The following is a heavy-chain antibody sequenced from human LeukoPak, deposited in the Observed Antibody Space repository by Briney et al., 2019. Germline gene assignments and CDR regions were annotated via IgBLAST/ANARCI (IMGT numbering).Heavy chain of an antibody. CDR3: ARGGGYSYGPTRIDY. V-gene: IGHV3-11*04. Sequence: LSLTCTVPGYSISSDYYWGWIRQPPGKGLEWVSYISSSSSTIYYADSVKGRFTISRDNAKNSLYLQMNSLRAEDTAVYYCARGGGYSYGPTRIDYWGQGTLVNVSS. CDR2: ISSSSSTI. CDR1: GYSISSDYY. D-gene: IGHD5-18*01. J-gene: IGHJ4*02.